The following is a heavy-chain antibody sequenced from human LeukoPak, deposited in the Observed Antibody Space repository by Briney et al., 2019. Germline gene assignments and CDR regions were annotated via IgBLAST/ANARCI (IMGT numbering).Heavy chain of an antibody. J-gene: IGHJ5*02. CDR2: IYTSGST. Sequence: SETLSLTCTVSGGSISRYYWSWMGQPAGKGGEWMGRIYTSGSTKYNPSRKSGGTMSVDTCKNQYSLMLRSVAAEDTGVDYCVRDGLLYGDYVNLFGSFAPWGQGPLVTVSS. CDR1: GGSISRYY. V-gene: IGHV4-4*07. D-gene: IGHD4-17*01. CDR3: VRDGLLYGDYVNLFGSFAP.